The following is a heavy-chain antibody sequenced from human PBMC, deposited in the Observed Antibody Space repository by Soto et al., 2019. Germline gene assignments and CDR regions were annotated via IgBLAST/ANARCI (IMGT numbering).Heavy chain of an antibody. CDR3: AKAGFRSSWSPTYFDC. J-gene: IGHJ4*02. V-gene: IGHV3-23*01. CDR2: ISGTGYNT. Sequence: EVQLLESGGGLVQPGGSLRLSCAASGFTFTSYAMNWVRLAPGKGLEWVSAISGTGYNTYYADSVKGRFTISRDNTKNTLYLQMNSLRAEDTAVYYCAKAGFRSSWSPTYFDCWGQGTLVTVSS. D-gene: IGHD6-13*01. CDR1: GFTFTSYA.